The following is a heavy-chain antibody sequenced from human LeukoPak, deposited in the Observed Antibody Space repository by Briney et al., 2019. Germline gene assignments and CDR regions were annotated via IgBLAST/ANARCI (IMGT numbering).Heavy chain of an antibody. J-gene: IGHJ4*02. CDR3: AKDPRTTSSD. D-gene: IGHD1-1*01. Sequence: GGSLRRSCAASGFTFCSYAMSWVRQAAGKGLEWFAAISGSGGSTYYADSVKGRFTISRDNSKNTLYLQMNSLRAEDTAVYYCAKDPRTTSSDWGQGTLVTVSS. CDR2: ISGSGGST. V-gene: IGHV3-23*01. CDR1: GFTFCSYA.